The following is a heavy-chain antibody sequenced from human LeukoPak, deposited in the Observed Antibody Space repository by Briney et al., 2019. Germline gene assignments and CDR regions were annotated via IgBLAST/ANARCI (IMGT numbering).Heavy chain of an antibody. CDR3: ARYLYSSSWYYFDY. CDR2: IWYDGSNK. Sequence: PGRSLRLSCAASGFTFSSYGMHWVRQAPGKGLEWVAVIWYDGSNKYYADSVKGRFTISRDNSKNTLYLQMNGLRAEDTAVYYCARYLYSSSWYYFDYWGQGTLVTVSS. V-gene: IGHV3-33*01. D-gene: IGHD6-13*01. CDR1: GFTFSSYG. J-gene: IGHJ4*02.